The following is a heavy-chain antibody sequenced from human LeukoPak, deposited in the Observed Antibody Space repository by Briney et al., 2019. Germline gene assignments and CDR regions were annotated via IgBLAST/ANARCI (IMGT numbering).Heavy chain of an antibody. CDR3: ARISGWALDI. CDR1: GFTVSSNY. J-gene: IGHJ3*02. D-gene: IGHD6-19*01. Sequence: PGGSLILSCAVSGFTVSSNYMSWVRQAPGKGLEWVSVIYGGGSTFYADSVKGRFTISRDNSKNTLYLQMNSLRAEDTAVYYCARISGWALDIWGQGTMVTVSS. CDR2: IYGGGST. V-gene: IGHV3-66*01.